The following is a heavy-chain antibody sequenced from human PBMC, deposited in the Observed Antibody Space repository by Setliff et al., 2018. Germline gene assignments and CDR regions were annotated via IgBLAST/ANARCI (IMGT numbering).Heavy chain of an antibody. CDR1: GGSISTYY. Sequence: SETLSLTCTVSGGSISTYYWSWIRQPPGKGLEWIGYIYYSGRTNYNPSLRSRVTISVDTSKNQFSLNLTSVTAADTAVYYCAREGFYCTNGVCYRPLDYWGKGTTVTVSS. CDR3: AREGFYCTNGVCYRPLDY. V-gene: IGHV4-59*12. CDR2: IYYSGRT. D-gene: IGHD2-8*01. J-gene: IGHJ6*04.